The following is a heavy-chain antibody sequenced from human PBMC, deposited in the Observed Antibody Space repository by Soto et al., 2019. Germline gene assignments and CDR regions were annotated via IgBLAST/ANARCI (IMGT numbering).Heavy chain of an antibody. D-gene: IGHD6-13*01. CDR1: GFTFSSYA. CDR2: ISYDGSNK. V-gene: IGHV3-30-3*01. Sequence: VHLSESGGGLVQPGGSLRLSCAASGFTFSSYAMHWVRQAPGKGLEWVAVISYDGSNKYYADSVKGRFTISRDNSKNTLYLQMNSLRAEDTAVYYCARGLYSSSWYYFDYWGQGTLVTVSS. J-gene: IGHJ4*02. CDR3: ARGLYSSSWYYFDY.